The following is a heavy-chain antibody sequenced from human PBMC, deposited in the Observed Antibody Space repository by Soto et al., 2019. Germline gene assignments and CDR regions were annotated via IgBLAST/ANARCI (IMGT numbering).Heavy chain of an antibody. D-gene: IGHD6-6*01. CDR3: ARDIRQLLRTADYYYGMDV. J-gene: IGHJ6*02. Sequence: GGSLRLSCPASGIIFSNTWINWVRQAPGKGLEWVSYISSSSSYTNYADSVKGRFTISRDNAKNSLYLQMNSLRAEDTAVYYCARDIRQLLRTADYYYGMDVWGQGTTVTVSS. CDR1: GIIFSNTW. CDR2: ISSSSSYT. V-gene: IGHV3-21*05.